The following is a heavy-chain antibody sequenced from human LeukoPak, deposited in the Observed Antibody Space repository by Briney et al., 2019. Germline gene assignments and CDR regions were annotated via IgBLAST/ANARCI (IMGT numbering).Heavy chain of an antibody. CDR1: GYTFTSYD. CDR3: ARTSLSSGWYGVYYYYMDV. CDR2: MNPNSGNT. D-gene: IGHD6-19*01. J-gene: IGHJ6*03. Sequence: ASVKVSCKASGYTFTSYDINWVRQATGQGLEWMGWMNPNSGNTGYAQKFQGRVTMTRNTSISTAYMELSSLRSEDTAVYYCARTSLSSGWYGVYYYYMDVWGKGTTVTASS. V-gene: IGHV1-8*01.